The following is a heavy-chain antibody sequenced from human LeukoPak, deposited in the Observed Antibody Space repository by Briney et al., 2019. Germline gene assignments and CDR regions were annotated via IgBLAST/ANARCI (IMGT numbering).Heavy chain of an antibody. CDR1: GFPFDRYV. Sequence: GGSLRLSCAASGFPFDRYVMTWVRQAPGKGLEWVVGIFGNGGTIYYADSVKGRFSVSRDNSKNMLYLQMASLRAEDTALYFCAKMGLTFGRPIDYWGQGTLVTVSA. CDR2: IFGNGGTI. J-gene: IGHJ4*02. V-gene: IGHV3-23*01. D-gene: IGHD3-16*01. CDR3: AKMGLTFGRPIDY.